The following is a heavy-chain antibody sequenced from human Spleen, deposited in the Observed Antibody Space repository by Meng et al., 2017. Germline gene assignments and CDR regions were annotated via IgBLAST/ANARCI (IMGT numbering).Heavy chain of an antibody. CDR3: ARQSTNIRGYSYGWFDP. V-gene: IGHV4-30-4*01. CDR2: IYYSGRT. D-gene: IGHD5-12*01. Sequence: QLQLQESGPGLVKPSQTLSLTCTVSGGSVSSGNNYWIWIRQPPGKGLEWIGYIYYSGRTYYNPSLESRVTMSADTSKNQFSLKLSSVTAADTALYYCARQSTNIRGYSYGWFDPWGQGTLVTVSS. CDR1: GGSVSSGNNY. J-gene: IGHJ5*02.